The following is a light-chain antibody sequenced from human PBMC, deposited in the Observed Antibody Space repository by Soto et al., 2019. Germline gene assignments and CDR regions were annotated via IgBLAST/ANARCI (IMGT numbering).Light chain of an antibody. J-gene: IGKJ1*01. CDR3: QQYFEWPPMT. Sequence: EVLMTQSPATLSLSPGERATLSCWASETVATNLAWYQQKPGQAPRLLISGASTRAAGISDRFRGSGSGTEFTLTISSLRSEDSDIYYCQQYFEWPPMTFGQGTKVEI. CDR1: ETVATN. CDR2: GAS. V-gene: IGKV3-15*01.